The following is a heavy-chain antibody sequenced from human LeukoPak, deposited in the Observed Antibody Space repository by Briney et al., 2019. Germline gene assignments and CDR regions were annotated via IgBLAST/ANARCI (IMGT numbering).Heavy chain of an antibody. V-gene: IGHV3-74*01. CDR1: RFNVNNYW. D-gene: IGHD3-22*01. Sequence: GGSLRLSCAASRFNVNNYWMHWVRQAPGKGLVWVSRINEDGRVTSYAGSVRGRFTISRDSVENTLHLQMNSLRAEDTALYYCARETRYDSSGYYFDYWGQGTLVTVSS. CDR3: ARETRYDSSGYYFDY. J-gene: IGHJ4*02. CDR2: INEDGRVT.